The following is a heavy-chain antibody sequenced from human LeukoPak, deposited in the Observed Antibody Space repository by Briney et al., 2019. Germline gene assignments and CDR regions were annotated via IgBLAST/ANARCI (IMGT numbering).Heavy chain of an antibody. CDR1: GYTFTSYG. D-gene: IGHD3-10*01. J-gene: IGHJ4*02. CDR3: AIVVRGVIMADDY. V-gene: IGHV1-18*01. CDR2: ISAYNGNT. Sequence: GASVKVSCKASGYTFTSYGISWVRQAPGQGLEWMGWISAYNGNTNYAQKFQGRVTMTRDTSISTAYMELSRLRSDDTAVYYCAIVVRGVIMADDYWGQGTLVTVSS.